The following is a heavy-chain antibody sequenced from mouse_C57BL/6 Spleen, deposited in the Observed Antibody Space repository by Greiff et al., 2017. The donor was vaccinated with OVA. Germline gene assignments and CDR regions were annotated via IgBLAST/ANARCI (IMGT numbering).Heavy chain of an antibody. J-gene: IGHJ2*01. V-gene: IGHV1-9*01. Sequence: VQLQQSGAELMKPGASVKLSCKATGYTFTGYWIEWVKQRPGHGLEWIGEILPGSGSTNYTEKFKGKATFTADTSSNTAYMQLSSLTTEDSAIYYCARAAQATDYWGQGTTLTVSS. D-gene: IGHD3-2*02. CDR3: ARAAQATDY. CDR1: GYTFTGYW. CDR2: ILPGSGST.